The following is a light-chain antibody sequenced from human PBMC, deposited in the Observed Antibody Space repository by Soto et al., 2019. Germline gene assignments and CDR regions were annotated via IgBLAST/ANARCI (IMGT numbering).Light chain of an antibody. CDR1: QSVSSN. Sequence: DIVMTQSPATLSVSPGERATLSCRANQSVSSNLAWYQQKPGQAPRLLISGASSRDTGIPDRFSGSGSGTEFTLTISSLQSEDFAVYYCQEYNNWPALTFGGGTKVDIK. CDR3: QEYNNWPALT. J-gene: IGKJ4*01. V-gene: IGKV3-15*01. CDR2: GAS.